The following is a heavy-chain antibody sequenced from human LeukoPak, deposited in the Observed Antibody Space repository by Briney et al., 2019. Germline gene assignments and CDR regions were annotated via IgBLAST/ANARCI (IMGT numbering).Heavy chain of an antibody. J-gene: IGHJ4*02. V-gene: IGHV3-43*02. Sequence: GGSLGLSCAASGFTFDDYAMHWVRQAPGKGLEWVSLISGDGGSTYYADSVKGRFTISRDNSKNTLYLQMNSLRAEDTAVYYCARDLTFGGAQRSYYFDYWGQGTLVTVSS. D-gene: IGHD3-16*01. CDR2: ISGDGGST. CDR3: ARDLTFGGAQRSYYFDY. CDR1: GFTFDDYA.